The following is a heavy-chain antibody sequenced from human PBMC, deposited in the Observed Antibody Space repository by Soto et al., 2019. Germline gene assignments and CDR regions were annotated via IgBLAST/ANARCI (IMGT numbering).Heavy chain of an antibody. CDR1: GYTFTTFC. CDR2: SDPRDSYT. CDR3: GRLYRTSPTCDTWFDP. V-gene: IGHV5-10-1*04. J-gene: IGHJ5*02. Sequence: PGESLKISCKGFGYTFTTFCISWVRQSLGKVVEWMGGSDPRDSYTNYNASCQGQATISADKSIDTAFLQWGNLKASDNPMYYCGRLYRTSPTCDTWFDPRGQG. D-gene: IGHD2-8*01.